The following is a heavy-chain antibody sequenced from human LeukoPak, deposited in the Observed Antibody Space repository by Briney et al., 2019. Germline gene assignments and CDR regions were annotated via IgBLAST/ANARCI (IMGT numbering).Heavy chain of an antibody. CDR3: ARDGAIVVVTADTTYYFDY. CDR2: ISYDGSNK. CDR1: GFTFSSYG. V-gene: IGHV3-30*19. J-gene: IGHJ4*02. D-gene: IGHD2-21*02. Sequence: GGSLRLSCAASGFTFSSYGMHWVRQAPGKGLEWVAVISYDGSNKYYADSVKGRFTISRDNSKNTLYLQMNSLRAEDTAVYYCARDGAIVVVTADTTYYFDYWGQGTLVTVSS.